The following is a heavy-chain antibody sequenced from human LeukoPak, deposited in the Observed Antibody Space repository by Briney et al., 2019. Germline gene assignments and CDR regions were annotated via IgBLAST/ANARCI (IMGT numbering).Heavy chain of an antibody. J-gene: IGHJ6*01. CDR1: VLIDSSNY. D-gene: IGHD3-10*01. Sequence: GVSLRLFCAASVLIDSSNYMSWVRQARGKRLEWVSLIYSGGSTFYADAVKGRFTISRDNSKSTLYLQMNSLRAEDTAVYYCARVDTTMVRGVIPYYYGRDVWGQGTTVTVSS. CDR2: IYSGGST. CDR3: ARVDTTMVRGVIPYYYGRDV. V-gene: IGHV3-66*01.